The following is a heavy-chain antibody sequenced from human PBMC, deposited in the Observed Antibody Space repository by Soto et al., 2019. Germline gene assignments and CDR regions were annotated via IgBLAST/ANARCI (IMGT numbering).Heavy chain of an antibody. Sequence: GGSLRLSCAASGFTCSSYAMSWVRQAPGKGLEWVSSISSSSSYIYYADSVKGRFTISRDNAKNSLYLQMNSLRVEDTAVYYYASSHYYAGGGYPVPFDFWGHGTRVTVSS. J-gene: IGHJ4*01. CDR2: ISSSSSYI. D-gene: IGHD3-22*01. CDR3: ASSHYYAGGGYPVPFDF. CDR1: GFTCSSYA. V-gene: IGHV3-21*01.